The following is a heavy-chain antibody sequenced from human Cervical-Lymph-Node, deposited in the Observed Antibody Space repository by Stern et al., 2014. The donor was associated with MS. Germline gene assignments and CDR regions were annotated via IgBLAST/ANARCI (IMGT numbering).Heavy chain of an antibody. CDR3: ARHVSGSYRIDAFDI. CDR1: GGSISSYY. V-gene: IGHV4-59*08. D-gene: IGHD1-26*01. J-gene: IGHJ3*02. Sequence: VQLLESGPGLVKPSETLSLTCTVSGGSISSYYWSWIRQPPGKGLEWIGYIYYSGSTNYNPSLKSRVPISVETSKNPLLLNLNLVTAADTAVYYCARHVSGSYRIDAFDIWGQGTMVTVSS. CDR2: IYYSGST.